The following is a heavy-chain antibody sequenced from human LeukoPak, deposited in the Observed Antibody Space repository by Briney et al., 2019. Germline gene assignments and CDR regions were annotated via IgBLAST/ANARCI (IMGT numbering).Heavy chain of an antibody. CDR2: IKEDGNQK. D-gene: IGHD2/OR15-2a*01. CDR3: ARVEYYWFDP. CDR1: GYTLKDS. Sequence: GGSLRLTCAVSGYTLKDSMSWVRQAPGKGLEWVANIKEDGNQKDYVDSVKGRFTISRDNAKNSVYLQMNSLRAEDTAVYYCARVEYYWFDPWGQGTLVTVSS. V-gene: IGHV3-7*01. J-gene: IGHJ5*02.